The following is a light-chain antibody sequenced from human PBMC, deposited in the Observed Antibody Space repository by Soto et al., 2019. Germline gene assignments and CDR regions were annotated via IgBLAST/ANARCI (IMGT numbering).Light chain of an antibody. V-gene: IGKV1-33*01. CDR1: QDISNY. CDR3: QQYDNLPLT. J-gene: IGKJ4*01. Sequence: TQSPSSLSSSVGDRVTIPGQASQDISNYLNWYQQKPGKAPKLLIYDASNLETGVPSRFSGSGSGTDFTFTISSLQPEDIATYYCQQYDNLPLTFGGGTKVDI. CDR2: DAS.